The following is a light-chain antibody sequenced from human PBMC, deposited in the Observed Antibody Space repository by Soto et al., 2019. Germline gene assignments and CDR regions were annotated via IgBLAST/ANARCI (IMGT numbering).Light chain of an antibody. Sequence: QSVLTQPRSVSGSPGQSVTISCTGTSSDVGGYNYVSWYHQHPDKAPKLMIYDVSERPSGVPDRFSGSKSGNTASLTISGLQAEDEADYYCCSYAGSYTWVFGGGTKLTVL. J-gene: IGLJ2*01. CDR1: SSDVGGYNY. CDR2: DVS. CDR3: CSYAGSYTWV. V-gene: IGLV2-11*01.